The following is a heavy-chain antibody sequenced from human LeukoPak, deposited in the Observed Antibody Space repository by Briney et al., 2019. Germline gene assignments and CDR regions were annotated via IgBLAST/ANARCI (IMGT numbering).Heavy chain of an antibody. D-gene: IGHD1-14*01. V-gene: IGHV3-48*04. CDR1: GFTFSSYS. CDR2: ISSSSSTI. J-gene: IGHJ4*02. CDR3: ARSNQADDY. Sequence: GGSLRLSCAASGFTFSSYSMNWVRQAPGKGLEWVSYISSSSSTIYYADSVKGRFTISRDNAENTLYLQMDSLRAEDTAVYYCARSNQADDYWGQGTLVTVSS.